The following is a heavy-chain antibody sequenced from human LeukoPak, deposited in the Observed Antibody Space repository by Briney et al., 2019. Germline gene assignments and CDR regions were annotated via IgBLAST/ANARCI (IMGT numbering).Heavy chain of an antibody. CDR1: GFTFSVYW. V-gene: IGHV3-7*01. D-gene: IGHD6-13*01. CDR2: IKQDGSEK. Sequence: GGSLRLSCAASGFTFSVYWMSWVRQAPGEGLEWVANIKQDGSEKYYVDSVKGRFIISRDNAKNSLFLQMSNLRAEDTAVYYCARDRYKHSSTWNYFDYWGQGTLVTVSS. CDR3: ARDRYKHSSTWNYFDY. J-gene: IGHJ4*02.